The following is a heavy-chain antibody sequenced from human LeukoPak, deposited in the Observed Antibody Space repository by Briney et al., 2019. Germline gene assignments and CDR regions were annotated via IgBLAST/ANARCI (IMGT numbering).Heavy chain of an antibody. CDR3: ARDRYSFDAGDYMDV. CDR1: GGSISSSSYY. Sequence: TSETLSLTCTVSGGSISSSSYYWGWIRQPPGKGLEWIGSIYYSGSTYYNPSLKSRVTISVDTSKNQFSLKLSPVTAADTAVYYCARDRYSFDAGDYMDVWGKGTTVTVSS. D-gene: IGHD5-18*01. V-gene: IGHV4-39*07. CDR2: IYYSGST. J-gene: IGHJ6*03.